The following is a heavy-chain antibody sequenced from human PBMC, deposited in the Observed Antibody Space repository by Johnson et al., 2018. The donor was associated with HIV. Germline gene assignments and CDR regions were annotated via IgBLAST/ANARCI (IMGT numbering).Heavy chain of an antibody. CDR1: GFTVSSNY. CDR2: IFSGGST. D-gene: IGHD6-6*01. CDR3: ARDSGKKRSSSPGPDAFDI. Sequence: VQLVESGGGLVQPGGSLRLSCAASGFTVSSNYMSWVRQAPGKGLEWVSVIFSGGSTYYANSVKGRFTISRDNSKNTLHLQMGSLRAEDTAVYYCARDSGKKRSSSPGPDAFDIWGQGTMVTVSS. V-gene: IGHV3-66*01. J-gene: IGHJ3*02.